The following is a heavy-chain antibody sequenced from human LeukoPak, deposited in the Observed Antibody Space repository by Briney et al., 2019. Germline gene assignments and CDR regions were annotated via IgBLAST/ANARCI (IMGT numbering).Heavy chain of an antibody. D-gene: IGHD2-8*02. CDR3: ARGWFMFLYYYYYMDV. Sequence: PGGSLRLSCAASGFTFSSYWMSWVRQAPGKGLEWVANIKQDGSEKYYVDSVKGRFTISRDNAKNSLYLQMNSLRAEDTAVYYCARGWFMFLYYYYYMDVWGKGTTVTVSS. CDR1: GFTFSSYW. J-gene: IGHJ6*03. V-gene: IGHV3-7*01. CDR2: IKQDGSEK.